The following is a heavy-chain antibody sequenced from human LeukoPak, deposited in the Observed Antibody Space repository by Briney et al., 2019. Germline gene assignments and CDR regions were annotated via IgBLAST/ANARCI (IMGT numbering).Heavy chain of an antibody. CDR3: SRSLDY. J-gene: IGHJ4*02. CDR2: INQDGTDQ. Sequence: GGSLRLSCVASGFPFSGYWMDWVRQAPGKGMEWVANINQDGTDQYYAASVKGRFSISRDNAKNSLYLQMNSLRAEDTGVYYCSRSLDYLGQGALVTVSS. V-gene: IGHV3-7*01. CDR1: GFPFSGYW.